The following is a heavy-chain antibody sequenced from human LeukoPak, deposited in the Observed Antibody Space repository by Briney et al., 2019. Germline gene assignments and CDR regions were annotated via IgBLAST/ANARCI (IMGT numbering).Heavy chain of an antibody. CDR2: INPSGGGT. Sequence: GASVKVSCKVSGYTFTSYYMRWVRQAPGQGLEWMGIINPSGGGTSYAQNVQGRVTMTRDMSTSTLYMKLSSLRSEDTAVYYCARDRRSGYRVTWSDPWGQGTLATVSS. V-gene: IGHV1-46*04. D-gene: IGHD3-22*01. CDR3: ARDRRSGYRVTWSDP. CDR1: GYTFTSYY. J-gene: IGHJ5*02.